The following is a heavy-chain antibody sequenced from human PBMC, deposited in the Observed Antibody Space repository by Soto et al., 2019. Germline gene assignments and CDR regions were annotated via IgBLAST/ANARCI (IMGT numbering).Heavy chain of an antibody. Sequence: EVQLVESGGGLVQPGGSLRLSCSASGFTFSSYWMHWVRQAPGKGLVWVSHINNDGSSTIYADSVRGRFTISRDNANNTLYLEMTGLRAEDTAVYFCARDARYYYMDVWGKGTTVTVSS. J-gene: IGHJ6*03. CDR2: INNDGSST. V-gene: IGHV3-74*01. CDR3: ARDARYYYMDV. D-gene: IGHD6-6*01. CDR1: GFTFSSYW.